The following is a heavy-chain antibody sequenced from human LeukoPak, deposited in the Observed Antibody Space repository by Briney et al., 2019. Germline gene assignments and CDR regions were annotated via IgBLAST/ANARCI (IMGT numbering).Heavy chain of an antibody. CDR1: GFTFSSFA. CDR3: ARGGKYYDFWSGYYPNWFDP. D-gene: IGHD3-3*01. Sequence: GGSLRLSCAASGFTFSSFAMSWVRQAPGKGLEWVSVISGSGGSTYYTDSVKGRFTISRDNSKNTLYLQMNSLRAEDTAVYYCARGGKYYDFWSGYYPNWFDPWGQGTLVTVSS. V-gene: IGHV3-23*01. CDR2: ISGSGGST. J-gene: IGHJ5*02.